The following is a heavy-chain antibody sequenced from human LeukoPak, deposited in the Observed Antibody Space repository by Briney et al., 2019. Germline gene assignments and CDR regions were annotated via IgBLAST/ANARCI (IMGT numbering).Heavy chain of an antibody. CDR1: GGTFSSYG. D-gene: IGHD6-19*01. Sequence: ASVKVSCKASGGTFSSYGISWVRQAPGQGLEWMGWISAYNGNTNYAQKRQGRVTMTTDTSTSPTYMELRSLRSDDTAVYYCERDTPHIPVEGTLVYYYYMDVWGKGTTVTVSS. J-gene: IGHJ6*03. CDR3: ERDTPHIPVEGTLVYYYYMDV. V-gene: IGHV1-18*01. CDR2: ISAYNGNT.